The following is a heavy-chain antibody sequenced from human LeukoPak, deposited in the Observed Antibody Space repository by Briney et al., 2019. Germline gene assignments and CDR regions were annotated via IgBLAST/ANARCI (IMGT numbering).Heavy chain of an antibody. D-gene: IGHD1-26*01. CDR2: IYSGGST. CDR1: GFTVSSNY. Sequence: GGSLRLSCAASGFTVSSNYMSWVRQAPGKGLEWVSVIYSGGSTYYADSVKGRFTISRDNSKNTLYLQMNSLRAEDTAVYYCARAWTSGSYLFFDYWGQGTLATVSS. J-gene: IGHJ4*02. V-gene: IGHV3-66*02. CDR3: ARAWTSGSYLFFDY.